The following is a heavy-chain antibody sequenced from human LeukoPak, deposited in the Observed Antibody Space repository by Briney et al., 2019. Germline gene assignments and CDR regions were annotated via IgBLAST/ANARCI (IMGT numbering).Heavy chain of an antibody. J-gene: IGHJ4*02. V-gene: IGHV1-46*01. CDR3: ASAKEVGAADY. CDR2: INPSGGST. CDR1: GYTFTSYY. Sequence: ASVKVSCKASGYTFTSYYMHWVRQAPGQGLEWMGIINPSGGSTSYAQKFQGRVTMTRDMSTSTVYMELSSLRSEDTAVYYCASAKEVGAADYWGQGTLVTVSS. D-gene: IGHD2-15*01.